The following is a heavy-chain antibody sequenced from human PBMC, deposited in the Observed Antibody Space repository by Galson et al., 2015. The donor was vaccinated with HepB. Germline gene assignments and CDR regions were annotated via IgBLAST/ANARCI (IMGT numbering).Heavy chain of an antibody. J-gene: IGHJ4*02. CDR2: ISGSGGST. V-gene: IGHV3-23*01. CDR1: GFTFSSYA. CDR3: ARHPGQWLGSGHFDY. Sequence: SLRLSCAASGFTFSSYAMSWVRQAPGKGLEWVSAISGSGGSTYYADSVKGRFTISRDNSKNTLYLQMNSLRAEDTAVYYCARHPGQWLGSGHFDYWGQGTLVTVSS. D-gene: IGHD6-19*01.